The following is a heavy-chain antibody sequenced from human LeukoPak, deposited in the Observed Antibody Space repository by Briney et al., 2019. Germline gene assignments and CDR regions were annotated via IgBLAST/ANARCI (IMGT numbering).Heavy chain of an antibody. D-gene: IGHD3-22*01. CDR3: ARYSGYYYTHMDV. CDR2: IYTSGST. Sequence: TLSLTCTVSGGSISSGSYYWSWIRQPAGKGLEWIGRIYTSGSTNYNPSLKSRVTISVDTSKNQFSLKLSSVTAADTAVYYCARYSGYYYTHMDVWGKGTTVTVSS. V-gene: IGHV4-61*02. CDR1: GGSISSGSYY. J-gene: IGHJ6*03.